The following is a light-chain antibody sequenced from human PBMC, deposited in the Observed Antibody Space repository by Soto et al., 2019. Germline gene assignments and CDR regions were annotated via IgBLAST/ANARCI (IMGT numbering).Light chain of an antibody. CDR2: AAS. J-gene: IGKJ5*01. V-gene: IGKV3D-15*01. CDR1: QSVSSN. CDR3: QQYNNWPPFT. Sequence: EMVLTQSPAALSLSPGERATLSCRASQSVSSNLAWYQQKPGQAPRLLIYAASARATGIPARFSGSGSGTEFTLTISSLQSEDFAVYYCQQYNNWPPFTFGQGTRLEIK.